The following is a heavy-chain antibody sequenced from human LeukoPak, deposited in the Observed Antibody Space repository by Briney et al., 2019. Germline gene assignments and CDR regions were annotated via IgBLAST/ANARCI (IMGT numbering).Heavy chain of an antibody. Sequence: GGSLRLSCAASGFTFSSYAMTWVRQAPGKGLEWVSAISGSGGSTYYADSVKGRFTISRDNSKNTLYLQMNSLRAEDTAVYYCAKDLDGYLYNYRFDYRGQGTPVTVSS. D-gene: IGHD5-24*01. CDR3: AKDLDGYLYNYRFDY. CDR2: ISGSGGST. V-gene: IGHV3-23*01. J-gene: IGHJ4*02. CDR1: GFTFSSYA.